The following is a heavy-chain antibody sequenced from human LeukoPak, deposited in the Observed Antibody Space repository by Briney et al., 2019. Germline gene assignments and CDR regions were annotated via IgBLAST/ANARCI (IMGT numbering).Heavy chain of an antibody. V-gene: IGHV3-30*03. Sequence: GGSLRLSCAASGFTFSDYDMHWVRQASGKGLEWVALISYDGSDSNKYYADSVKGRFTISRDNNKNTLYLQMNSLRADDTAVYYCARDLRTGSFLGYWGRGALVTVSS. CDR2: ISYDGSDSNK. CDR3: ARDLRTGSFLGY. J-gene: IGHJ4*02. D-gene: IGHD1-26*01. CDR1: GFTFSDYD.